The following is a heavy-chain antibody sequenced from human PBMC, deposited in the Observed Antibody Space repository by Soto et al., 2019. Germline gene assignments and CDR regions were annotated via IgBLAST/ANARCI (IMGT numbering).Heavy chain of an antibody. V-gene: IGHV4-34*01. CDR3: ASGFPFDSSGYHLAY. CDR2: INHSGGT. J-gene: IGHJ4*02. Sequence: SETLSLTCAVYGGSFSGYYWNWIRQPPGKGLEWIGEINHSGGTNFNPYPKSRVTISLDTSKNQFSLTLSSVTAADTAVYYCASGFPFDSSGYHLAYWAQGSLVPVSS. CDR1: GGSFSGYY. D-gene: IGHD3-22*01.